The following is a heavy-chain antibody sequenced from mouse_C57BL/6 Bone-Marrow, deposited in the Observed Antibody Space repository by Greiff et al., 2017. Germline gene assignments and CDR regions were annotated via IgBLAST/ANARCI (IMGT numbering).Heavy chain of an antibody. CDR3: ARDKTSDY. Sequence: EVKVVESGGGLVKPGGSLKLSCAASGFTFSSYAMSWVRQTPEKRLEWVATISDGGSYTYYPDNVKGRFTISRDNAKNNLYLQMSHLKSEDTAMYYCARDKTSDYWGQGTTLTVSS. V-gene: IGHV5-4*01. CDR2: ISDGGSYT. CDR1: GFTFSSYA. J-gene: IGHJ2*01.